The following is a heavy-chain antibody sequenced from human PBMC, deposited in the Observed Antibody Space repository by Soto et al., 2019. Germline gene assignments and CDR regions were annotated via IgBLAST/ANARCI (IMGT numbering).Heavy chain of an antibody. J-gene: IGHJ4*02. D-gene: IGHD7-27*01. CDR3: ARDYLTGDPRETFDS. CDR2: IDPTTTEI. CDR1: GFNFVAFS. Sequence: PGGSLRLSCAASGFNFVAFSLSWVRQAPGKGLEWVSSIDPTTTEIHYADSVEGRFSISRDNAKNSLYLQMISLRLEDTAVYYCARDYLTGDPRETFDSWGQGTLVTVSS. V-gene: IGHV3-21*01.